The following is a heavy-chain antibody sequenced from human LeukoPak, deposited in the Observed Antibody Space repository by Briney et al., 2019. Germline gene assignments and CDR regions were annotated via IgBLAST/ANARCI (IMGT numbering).Heavy chain of an antibody. CDR3: VKDRTGTYTLDY. CDR1: GFTFSNYA. Sequence: PGRSLRLSCAATGFTFSNYAIHWGRQAPGKGLEWEAFISDDGSRQHYADSVKGRFTISRDNSKNTLNLQMNSLRAEDTAVYYCVKDRTGTYTLDYWGQGTLVTVSS. J-gene: IGHJ4*02. CDR2: ISDDGSRQ. V-gene: IGHV3-30-3*01. D-gene: IGHD3-10*01.